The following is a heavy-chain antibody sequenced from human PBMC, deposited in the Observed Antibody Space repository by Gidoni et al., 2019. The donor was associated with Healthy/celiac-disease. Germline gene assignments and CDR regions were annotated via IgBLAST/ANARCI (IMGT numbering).Heavy chain of an antibody. CDR3: TTEVGIVGATAY. CDR2: IKSKTDGGTT. CDR1: GFTFSNAW. J-gene: IGHJ4*02. V-gene: IGHV3-15*01. D-gene: IGHD1-26*01. Sequence: EVQLVESGGGSVKPGGSLRLSCAASGFTFSNAWMSWVRQAPGKGLEWVGRIKSKTDGGTTDYAAPVKGRFTISRDDSKNTLYLQMNSLKTEDTAVYYCTTEVGIVGATAYWGQGTLVTVSS.